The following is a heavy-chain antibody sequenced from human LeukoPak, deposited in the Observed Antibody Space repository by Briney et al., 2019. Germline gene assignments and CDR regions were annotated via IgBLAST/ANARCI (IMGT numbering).Heavy chain of an antibody. Sequence: GGSLRLSCAASGFTFSTYAMQWVRQAPGKGLEYVSAISSNGGSTYYADSVKGRFTISRDNSKNTLYLQMSSLRAEDTAVYYCVRCRDGYNVLDYWGQGTLVTVSS. CDR3: VRCRDGYNVLDY. J-gene: IGHJ4*02. D-gene: IGHD5-24*01. V-gene: IGHV3-64D*06. CDR2: ISSNGGST. CDR1: GFTFSTYA.